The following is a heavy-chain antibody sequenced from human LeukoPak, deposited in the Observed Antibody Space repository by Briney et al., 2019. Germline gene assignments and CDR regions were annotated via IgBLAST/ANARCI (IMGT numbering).Heavy chain of an antibody. J-gene: IGHJ5*02. CDR3: AREGVVTSWFDP. V-gene: IGHV4-61*01. D-gene: IGHD3-3*01. CDR2: VYYTGST. CDR1: GGSVSSDSYY. Sequence: PSETLSLTCTVSGGSVSSDSYYWSWIRQPPGKGLEWIGYVYYTGSTNYNPSLESRVIISVDTSKNQFSLNLSSVTAADTAVYYCAREGVVTSWFDPWGQGTLVTVSS.